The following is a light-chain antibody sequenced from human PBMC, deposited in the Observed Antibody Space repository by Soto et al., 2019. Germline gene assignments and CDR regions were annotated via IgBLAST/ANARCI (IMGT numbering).Light chain of an antibody. CDR3: QQYNDWPPYT. CDR1: QSVSSD. V-gene: IGKV3-15*01. Sequence: EIVMTQSPATLSVSPGERVTLSCRASQSVSSDLAWYQQKPGQPPRLLIYDASTRATGIPARFSGSASGTEFTLTISSLQSEDFAVYYCQQYNDWPPYTFGQGTKLEIK. J-gene: IGKJ2*01. CDR2: DAS.